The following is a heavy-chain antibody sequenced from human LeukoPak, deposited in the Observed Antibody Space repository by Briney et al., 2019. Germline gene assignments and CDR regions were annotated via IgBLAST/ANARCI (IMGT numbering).Heavy chain of an antibody. CDR2: ISGSGGST. Sequence: PRGSLRLSXAASGFTFSSDAMSWVRQAPGKGLEWGSAISGSGGSTYYADSVKGRFTISRDNSKNTLYLQMNSLRAEDTAVYYCAKGGGAYYYYYMDVWGKGTTVTVSS. D-gene: IGHD1-26*01. CDR1: GFTFSSDA. J-gene: IGHJ6*03. V-gene: IGHV3-23*01. CDR3: AKGGGAYYYYYMDV.